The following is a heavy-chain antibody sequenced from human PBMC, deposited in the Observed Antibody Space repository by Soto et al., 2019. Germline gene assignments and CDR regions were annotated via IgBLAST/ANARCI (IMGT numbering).Heavy chain of an antibody. CDR2: ISAYNGNT. V-gene: IGHV1-18*01. CDR3: ARDLVMGPFDY. J-gene: IGHJ4*02. Sequence: GASVKVSCKASGGTFSSYTISWVRQAPGQGLEWMGWISAYNGNTNYAQKLQGRVTMTTDTSTSTAYMELRSLRSDDTAVYYCARDLVMGPFDYWGQGTLVTVSS. D-gene: IGHD3-16*01. CDR1: GGTFSSYT.